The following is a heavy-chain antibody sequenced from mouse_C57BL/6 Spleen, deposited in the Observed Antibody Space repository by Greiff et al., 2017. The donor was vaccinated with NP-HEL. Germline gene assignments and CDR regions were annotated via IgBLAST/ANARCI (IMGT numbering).Heavy chain of an antibody. CDR2: IDPSDSYT. D-gene: IGHD1-1*01. CDR3: ARGEYYGSSSYYYAMDY. CDR1: GYTFTSYW. J-gene: IGHJ4*01. Sequence: VQLQQPGAELVMPGASVKLSCKASGYTFTSYWMHWVKQRPGQGLEWIGEIDPSDSYTNYNQKFKGKSTLTVDKSSSTAYMQLSSLTSEDSAVYYCARGEYYGSSSYYYAMDYWGQGTSVTVSS. V-gene: IGHV1-69*01.